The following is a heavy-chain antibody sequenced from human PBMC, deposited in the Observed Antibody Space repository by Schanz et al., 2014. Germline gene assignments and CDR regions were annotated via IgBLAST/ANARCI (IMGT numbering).Heavy chain of an antibody. CDR2: ISGSGVTI. V-gene: IGHV3-23*04. CDR3: AKHVRSLTGNDY. J-gene: IGHJ4*02. CDR1: GFGFDDYA. D-gene: IGHD3-9*01. Sequence: EVQLVESGGGVVRPGGSLRLSCAASGFGFDDYAMSWVRQAPGKGLEWVSVISGSGVTIYYADSVKGRFTISRDNSKNTLYLQMNSLRAEDTAVYYCAKHVRSLTGNDYWGQGTLVTVSS.